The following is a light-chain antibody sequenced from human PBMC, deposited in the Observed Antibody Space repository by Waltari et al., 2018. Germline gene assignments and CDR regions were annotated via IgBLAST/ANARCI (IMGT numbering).Light chain of an antibody. CDR1: KLGDKY. V-gene: IGLV3-1*01. Sequence: SYALTQPPSVSVPPGQTASITGYCAKLGDKYASWYQQKPGQSSVLVIYQDTKRPSGIPERFSGSNSGNTATLTISGTQGMDEADYYCLAWDSSTGWVFGGGTKLTVL. J-gene: IGLJ3*02. CDR2: QDT. CDR3: LAWDSSTGWV.